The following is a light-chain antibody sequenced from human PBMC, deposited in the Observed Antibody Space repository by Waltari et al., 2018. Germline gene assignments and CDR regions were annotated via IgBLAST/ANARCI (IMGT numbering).Light chain of an antibody. CDR1: QSLLHSNGYNY. CDR3: RQRSSWPLT. CDR2: LGS. V-gene: IGKV2-28*01. J-gene: IGKJ3*01. Sequence: DIVMTQSPLSLPVTPGEPASISCRSSQSLLHSNGYNYLDWYLPKPGQSPQLLIYLGSNRAAGDPDRFRGSGSGTDGTLKISRVEAEDVGVYYCRQRSSWPLTFGPVTKVDI.